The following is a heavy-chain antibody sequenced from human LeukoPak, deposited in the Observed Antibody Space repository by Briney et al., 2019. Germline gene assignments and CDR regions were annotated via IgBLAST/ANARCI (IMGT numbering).Heavy chain of an antibody. CDR1: GFTFSSYT. V-gene: IGHV3-21*04. J-gene: IGHJ4*02. D-gene: IGHD6-19*01. Sequence: GGSLRLSCAASGFTFSSYTMNWVRQAPGRGLEWVSSISRGSDNIYYADSVKGRFTISRDNAKNSLYLQMNSLRAEDTAVYYCANSAGQWLVRDVDYWGQGTLVTVSS. CDR3: ANSAGQWLVRDVDY. CDR2: ISRGSDNI.